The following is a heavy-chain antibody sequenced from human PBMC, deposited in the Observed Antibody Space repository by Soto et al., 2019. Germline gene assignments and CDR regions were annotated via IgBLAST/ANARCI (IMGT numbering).Heavy chain of an antibody. CDR2: IWYDGSNK. D-gene: IGHD4-17*01. V-gene: IGHV3-33*01. CDR3: ASSTVKHDAFDI. J-gene: IGHJ3*02. CDR1: GFTFSSYG. Sequence: GGSLRLSCAASGFTFSSYGMHWVRQAPGKGLEWVAVIWYDGSNKYYADSVKGRFTISRDNSKNTLYLQMNSLRAEDTAVYYCASSTVKHDAFDIWGQGTMVTVSS.